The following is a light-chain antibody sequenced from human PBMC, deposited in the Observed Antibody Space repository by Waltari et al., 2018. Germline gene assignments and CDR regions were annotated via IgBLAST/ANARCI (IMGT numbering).Light chain of an antibody. V-gene: IGKV3-11*01. J-gene: IGKJ4*01. CDR1: QSVSSY. CDR3: QQRSNWPPLLT. CDR2: DAS. Sequence: IVLTQSPATLSLSPGESATLSCRASQSVSSYLAWYQQKPGQAPRLLIYDASNRATGIPARFSGSGSGTDFTLTISSLEPEDFAVYYCQQRSNWPPLLTFGGGTKVEIK.